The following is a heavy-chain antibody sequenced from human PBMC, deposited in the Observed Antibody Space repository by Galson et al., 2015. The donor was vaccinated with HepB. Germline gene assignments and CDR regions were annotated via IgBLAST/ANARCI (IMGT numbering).Heavy chain of an antibody. D-gene: IGHD2-2*02. J-gene: IGHJ4*02. CDR2: IYWDDDK. V-gene: IGHV2-5*02. Sequence: PALVKPTQTLTLTCTFSGFSLSTSGVGVGWIRQPPGKALEWLALIYWDDDKRYSPSLKSRLTITKDTSKNQVVLTMTNMDPVDTATYYCAHFPAAIHAFDYWGQGTLVTVSS. CDR1: GFSLSTSGVG. CDR3: AHFPAAIHAFDY.